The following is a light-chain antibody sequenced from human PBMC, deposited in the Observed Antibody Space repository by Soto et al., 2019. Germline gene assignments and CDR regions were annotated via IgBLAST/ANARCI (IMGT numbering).Light chain of an antibody. V-gene: IGKV1-5*03. CDR2: KAS. J-gene: IGKJ1*01. Sequence: DIQMTQSPSTLSASVGDRVTLTCRASQTINNWLAWYQQKPGKAPKLLIYKASSLESGVPSRFSGSGSGTEFNLTISSLRPDDFLIYYCQQYNNYLRTFGQGTKKEIK. CDR1: QTINNW. CDR3: QQYNNYLRT.